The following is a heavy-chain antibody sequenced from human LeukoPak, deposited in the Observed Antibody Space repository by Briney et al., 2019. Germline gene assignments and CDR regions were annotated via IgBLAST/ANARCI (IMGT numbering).Heavy chain of an antibody. CDR3: ASTQNYDLHFDY. V-gene: IGHV4-38-2*01. Sequence: SETLSLTCAVSGYSISSGYYWGWIRQPPGKGLEWIGSIYHSGSTYYNPSLKSRVTISVDTSKNQFSLKLSSVTAADTAVYYCASTQNYDLHFDYWGQGTLVTVSS. J-gene: IGHJ4*02. D-gene: IGHD3-3*01. CDR2: IYHSGST. CDR1: GYSISSGYY.